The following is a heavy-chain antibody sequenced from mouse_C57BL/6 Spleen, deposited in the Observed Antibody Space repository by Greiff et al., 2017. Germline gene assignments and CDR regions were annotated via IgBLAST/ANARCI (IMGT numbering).Heavy chain of an antibody. CDR1: GFTFSSYA. CDR2: ISDGGSYT. CDR3: ASGDGNLDY. J-gene: IGHJ2*01. Sequence: EVKLVESGGGLVKPGGSLKLSCAASGFTFSSYAMSWVRQTPEKRLEWVATISDGGSYTYYPDNVKGRFTISRDNAKNNLYLQMSHLKSEDTAMYYCASGDGNLDYWGQGTTLTVSS. D-gene: IGHD2-1*01. V-gene: IGHV5-4*03.